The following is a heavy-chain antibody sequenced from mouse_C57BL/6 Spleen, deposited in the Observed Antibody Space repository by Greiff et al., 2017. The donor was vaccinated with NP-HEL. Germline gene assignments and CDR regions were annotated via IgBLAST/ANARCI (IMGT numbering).Heavy chain of an antibody. V-gene: IGHV1-39*01. CDR3: ATSFTTVVATGDY. J-gene: IGHJ4*01. CDR1: GYSFTDYN. D-gene: IGHD1-1*01. CDR2: INPNYGTT. Sequence: VQLKQSGPELVKPGASVKISCKASGYSFTDYNMNWVKQSNGKSLEWIGVINPNYGTTSYNQKFKGKATLTVDQSSSTAYMQLNSLTSEDSAVYYCATSFTTVVATGDYWGQGTSVTVSS.